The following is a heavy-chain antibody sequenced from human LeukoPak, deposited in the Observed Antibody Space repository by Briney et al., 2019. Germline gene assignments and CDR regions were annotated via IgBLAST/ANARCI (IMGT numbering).Heavy chain of an antibody. CDR1: GGSFSGYY. CDR3: ARGETAMPFHNWFDP. Sequence: PSETLSLTCAVYGGSFSGYYWSWIRQPPGKGLEWIGEINHSGSTNYNPSLKSRVTISVHTSKNQFSLKLSSVTAADTAVYYCARGETAMPFHNWFDPWGQGSLVTVS. V-gene: IGHV4-34*01. J-gene: IGHJ5*02. CDR2: INHSGST. D-gene: IGHD5-18*01.